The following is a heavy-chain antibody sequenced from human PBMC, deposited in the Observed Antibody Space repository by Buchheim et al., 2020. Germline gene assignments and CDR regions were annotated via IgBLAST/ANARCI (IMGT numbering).Heavy chain of an antibody. CDR1: GFTFSSYA. D-gene: IGHD2-8*01. CDR3: AKSRTVYDAFDI. Sequence: QVQLVESGGGVVQPGRSLRLSCADSGFTFSSYAMHWVRQAPGKGLEWVAVISYDGSNKYYADSVKGRFTISRDNSKNTLYLQMNSLRAEDTAVYYCAKSRTVYDAFDIWGQGT. V-gene: IGHV3-30-3*02. J-gene: IGHJ3*02. CDR2: ISYDGSNK.